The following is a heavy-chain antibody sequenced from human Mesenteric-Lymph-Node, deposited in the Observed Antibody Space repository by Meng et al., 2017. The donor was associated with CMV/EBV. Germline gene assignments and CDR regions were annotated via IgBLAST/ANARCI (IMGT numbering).Heavy chain of an antibody. J-gene: IGHJ4*02. CDR3: ARGSSYDILTGYFDY. CDR1: GGSFSGYY. CDR2: INHSGST. D-gene: IGHD3-9*01. V-gene: IGHV4-34*01. Sequence: QLQFNQWGAGLLQPSETLSVTCAVYGGSFSGYYWNWIRQSPEKGLEWIGEINHSGSTTYNPSFTSRIIISVDTSTNQTSLNMSSVTAADTAVYYCARGSSYDILTGYFDYWGQGALVTVSS.